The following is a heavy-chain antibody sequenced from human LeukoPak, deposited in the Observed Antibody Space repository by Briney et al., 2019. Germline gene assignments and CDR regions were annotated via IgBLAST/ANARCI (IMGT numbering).Heavy chain of an antibody. Sequence: SVKVSCKASGGTFSSYAISWVRQAPGQGLEGMGRIIPIFGTANYAQKFQGRVTITTDESTSTAYMELSSLRSEDTAVYYCASRRYYDFWSGYYPRYYYYMDVWGKGTTVTVSS. J-gene: IGHJ6*03. D-gene: IGHD3-3*01. V-gene: IGHV1-69*05. CDR1: GGTFSSYA. CDR2: IIPIFGTA. CDR3: ASRRYYDFWSGYYPRYYYYMDV.